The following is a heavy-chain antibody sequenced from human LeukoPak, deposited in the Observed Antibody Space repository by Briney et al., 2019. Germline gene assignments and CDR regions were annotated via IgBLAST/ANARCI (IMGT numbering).Heavy chain of an antibody. D-gene: IGHD6-13*01. CDR3: ARVSSSWYQDWYFDL. Sequence: SETLSLTCTVSGGSISSYDWSWIRQPAGKGLEWIGRTYTSGSTNYNPSLKSRVTMSVDMSKNQFSLKLSSMIAADTAVYYCARVSSSWYQDWYFDLWGRGTLVTVPS. J-gene: IGHJ2*01. CDR1: GGSISSYD. V-gene: IGHV4-4*07. CDR2: TYTSGST.